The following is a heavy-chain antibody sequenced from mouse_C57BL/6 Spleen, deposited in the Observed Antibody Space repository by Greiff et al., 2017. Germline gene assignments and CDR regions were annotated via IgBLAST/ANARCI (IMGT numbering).Heavy chain of an antibody. Sequence: EVMLVESGGGLVKPGGSLKLSCAASGFTFSSYTMSWVRQTPEKRLEWVATISGGGGNTYYPDSVKGRFTISRDNAKNTLYLQISSLRSEDTALYYCAIYYYGSTFDYWGQGTTLTVSS. CDR2: ISGGGGNT. V-gene: IGHV5-9*01. CDR3: AIYYYGSTFDY. D-gene: IGHD1-1*01. J-gene: IGHJ2*01. CDR1: GFTFSSYT.